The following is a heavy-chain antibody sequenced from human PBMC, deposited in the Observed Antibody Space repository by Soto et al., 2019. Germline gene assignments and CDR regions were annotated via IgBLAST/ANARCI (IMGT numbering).Heavy chain of an antibody. D-gene: IGHD3-22*01. CDR3: ARDLVLWPVGDFYDSSGYLGIVHL. Sequence: PSETLSLTCTVSGGSVSSGSYYWSWIRQPPGKGLEWIGYIYYSGSTNYNPSLKSRVTISVDTSKNQFSLKLSSVTAADTAVYYCARDLVLWPVGDFYDSSGYLGIVHLWGQGSLVTVSS. V-gene: IGHV4-61*01. CDR2: IYYSGST. CDR1: GGSVSSGSYY. J-gene: IGHJ5*02.